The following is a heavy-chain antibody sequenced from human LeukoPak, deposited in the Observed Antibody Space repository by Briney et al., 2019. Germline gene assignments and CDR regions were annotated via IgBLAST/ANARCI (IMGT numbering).Heavy chain of an antibody. V-gene: IGHV4-59*01. CDR1: GGSISSYY. Sequence: PSETLSLTCTVSGGSISSYYWSWIRQPPGKGLEWIGYIYYSGSTNYNPSLKSRVTISVDTSKNQFSLKLSSVTAADTAVYYCARGSDSSGYYFRAEYFQHWGQGTLATVSS. CDR3: ARGSDSSGYYFRAEYFQH. D-gene: IGHD3-22*01. J-gene: IGHJ1*01. CDR2: IYYSGST.